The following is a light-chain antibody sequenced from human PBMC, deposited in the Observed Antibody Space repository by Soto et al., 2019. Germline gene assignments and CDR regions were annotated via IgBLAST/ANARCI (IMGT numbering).Light chain of an antibody. CDR2: EVT. J-gene: IGLJ1*01. CDR1: SSDVGGYDY. V-gene: IGLV2-8*01. CDR3: SSYTGGNPSYV. Sequence: QSVLAQPPSASGSPGQSVTISCTGTSSDVGGYDYVSWYQQHPGKAPKLMIYEVTIRPSGVSDRFSGSKSGNTASLTVSGLQAEDEADYYCSSYTGGNPSYVFGTGTK.